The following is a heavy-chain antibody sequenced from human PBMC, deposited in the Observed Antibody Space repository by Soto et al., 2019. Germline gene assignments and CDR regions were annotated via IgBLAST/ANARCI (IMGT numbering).Heavy chain of an antibody. CDR3: ARERADGGKIY. D-gene: IGHD2-15*01. J-gene: IGHJ4*02. CDR2: IYYSGST. V-gene: IGHV4-61*01. CDR1: GGSVSSGSYY. Sequence: SETLSLTCTVSGGSVSSGSYYWSWIRQPPGKGLEWIGYIYYSGSTYYNPSLKSRVTISVDTSKNQFSLKLSSVTAADTAVYYCARERADGGKIYWGQGTLVTVSS.